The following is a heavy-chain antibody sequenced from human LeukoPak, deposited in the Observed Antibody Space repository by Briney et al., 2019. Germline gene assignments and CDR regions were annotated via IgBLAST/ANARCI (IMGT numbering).Heavy chain of an antibody. V-gene: IGHV3-23*01. CDR2: ISGSGGST. CDR3: ARDNWNYDFDY. J-gene: IGHJ4*02. D-gene: IGHD1-7*01. Sequence: PGGSLRLSCAASGFTFSSYAMSWVRQAPGKGLEWVSAISGSGGSTYYADSVKGRFTISRDNAKNSLYLQMNSLRAEDTAVYYCARDNWNYDFDYWGQGTLVTVSS. CDR1: GFTFSSYA.